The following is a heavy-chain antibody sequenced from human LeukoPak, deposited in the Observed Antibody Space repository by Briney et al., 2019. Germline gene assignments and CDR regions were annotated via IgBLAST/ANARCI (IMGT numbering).Heavy chain of an antibody. Sequence: SETLSLTCTVSGGSISSYYWSWIRQPPGKGLEWIGYIYYSGSTNYNPSLKSRVTISVDTPKNQFSLKLSSVTAADTAVYYCARGRGWGYSSSWADYWGQGTLVTVSS. CDR2: IYYSGST. V-gene: IGHV4-59*01. CDR3: ARGRGWGYSSSWADY. CDR1: GGSISSYY. D-gene: IGHD6-13*01. J-gene: IGHJ4*02.